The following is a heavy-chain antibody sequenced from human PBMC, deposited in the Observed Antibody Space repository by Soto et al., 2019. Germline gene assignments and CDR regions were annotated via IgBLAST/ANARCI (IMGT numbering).Heavy chain of an antibody. Sequence: QVQLVQSGAEVKKPGSSVKVSCKASGDTFSSYAISWVRQAPGQGLEWMGGIIPIFGTANYAQKFQGRVTITADESTSTADKELSRLRSDDTAVYYCSGVGEYDSSGYVGRLDYWGQGTLVTVSS. D-gene: IGHD3-22*01. CDR2: IIPIFGTA. CDR3: SGVGEYDSSGYVGRLDY. J-gene: IGHJ4*02. V-gene: IGHV1-69*01. CDR1: GDTFSSYA.